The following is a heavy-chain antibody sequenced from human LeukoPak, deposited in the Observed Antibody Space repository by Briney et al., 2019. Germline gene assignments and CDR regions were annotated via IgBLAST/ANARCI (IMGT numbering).Heavy chain of an antibody. CDR1: GGSISSGDYY. Sequence: SETLSLTCTVSGGSISSGDYYWSWIRQPPGKGLEWIGYIYYGGSTYYNPSLKSRVTISVDTSKNQFSLKLSSVTAADTAVYYCARGIYGDYPESLDYWGQGTLVTVSS. CDR2: IYYGGST. D-gene: IGHD4-17*01. J-gene: IGHJ4*02. V-gene: IGHV4-30-4*01. CDR3: ARGIYGDYPESLDY.